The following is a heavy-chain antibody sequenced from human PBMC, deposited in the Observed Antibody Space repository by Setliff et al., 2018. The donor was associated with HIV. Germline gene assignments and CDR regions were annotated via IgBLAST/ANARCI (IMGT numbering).Heavy chain of an antibody. V-gene: IGHV1-18*01. CDR1: GSPFTSYG. CDR3: ARAHFLVAMTRNWFDP. CDR2: INLKSCVA. J-gene: IGHJ5*02. Sequence: PVASVKVSCKASGSPFTSYGISLVRQAPGQGLDWIGRINLKSCVADYLKKFQGRVTMTTDTSTNTAHMELIRPRFDDTAVYYCARAHFLVAMTRNWFDPWGQGRPVTVSS. D-gene: IGHD5-12*01.